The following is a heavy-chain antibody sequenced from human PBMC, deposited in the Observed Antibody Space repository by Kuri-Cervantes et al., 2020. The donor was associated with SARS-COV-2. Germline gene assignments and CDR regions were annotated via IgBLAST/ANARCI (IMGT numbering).Heavy chain of an antibody. V-gene: IGHV3-33*08. CDR1: GFTFSSYG. CDR3: ARVRMPAYYFDY. CDR2: IWYDGSNK. Sequence: GGSLRLSCAASGFTFSSYGMHWVRQAPGKGLEWVAVIWYDGSNKYYADSVKGRFTISRDNSKNTLYLQMNSLRAEDTAVYYCARVRMPAYYFDYWGQGTLVTVSS. D-gene: IGHD2-2*01. J-gene: IGHJ4*02.